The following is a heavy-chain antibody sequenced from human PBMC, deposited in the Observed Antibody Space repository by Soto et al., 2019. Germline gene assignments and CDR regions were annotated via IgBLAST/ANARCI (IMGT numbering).Heavy chain of an antibody. CDR3: ARGNYYYGLDV. Sequence: GASVKVSCKASGYTFTSYDINWVRQATGQGLEWMTVIDPSSGATSYAQKFQGRVTLTRDTSTSTVYMELSSLTSEDTAMYYCARGNYYYGLDVWGQGTTVTVSS. J-gene: IGHJ6*02. CDR2: IDPSSGAT. V-gene: IGHV1-46*01. CDR1: GYTFTSYD.